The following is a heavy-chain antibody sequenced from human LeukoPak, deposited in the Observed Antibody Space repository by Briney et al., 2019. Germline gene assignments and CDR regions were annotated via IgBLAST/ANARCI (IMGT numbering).Heavy chain of an antibody. Sequence: PGGSLRLSRAASGFTFSSYSMNWVRQAPGKGLEWVSSIDSSSSYMYYADSVKGRFTISRDNAQNSLYLQMNSLRAEDTAVYYCARPPASLPGVTMAGDWGQGTLVTVSS. V-gene: IGHV3-21*06. CDR1: GFTFSSYS. D-gene: IGHD3-10*01. CDR3: ARPPASLPGVTMAGD. J-gene: IGHJ4*02. CDR2: IDSSSSYM.